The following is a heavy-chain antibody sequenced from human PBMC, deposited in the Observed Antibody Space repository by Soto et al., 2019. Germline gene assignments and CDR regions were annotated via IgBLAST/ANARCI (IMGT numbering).Heavy chain of an antibody. J-gene: IGHJ4*02. CDR2: IYYGGNT. CDR1: GGSTSSDNY. D-gene: IGHD3-16*01. Sequence: QVQLQESGPGLVKPSQTLSLTCTVSGGSTSSDNYWSWIRQPPGKGLEWIGHIYYGGNTDYNPSLKSRIAISIDTSKNQFSLKLSSVTAADTAVYFCAREGGESADGLYYFDSWGQGSLVTVSS. V-gene: IGHV4-30-4*01. CDR3: AREGGESADGLYYFDS.